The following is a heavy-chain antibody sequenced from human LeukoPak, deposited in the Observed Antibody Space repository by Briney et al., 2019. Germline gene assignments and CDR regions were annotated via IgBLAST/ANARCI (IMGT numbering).Heavy chain of an antibody. D-gene: IGHD2-8*01. Sequence: GRSLRLSCAASGFTFSDYYMGWIRQAPGKGLEWVSFISSSGSTIYYADSVKGRFTISRDNAKNSLYLQMNSLRTEDTAVYYCARLAAEMVYYGMDVWGQGTTVTVSS. V-gene: IGHV3-11*01. CDR1: GFTFSDYY. J-gene: IGHJ6*02. CDR2: ISSSGSTI. CDR3: ARLAAEMVYYGMDV.